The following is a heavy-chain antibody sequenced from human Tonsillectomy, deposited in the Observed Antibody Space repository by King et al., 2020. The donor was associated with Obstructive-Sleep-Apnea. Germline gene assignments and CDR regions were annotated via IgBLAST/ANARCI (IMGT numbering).Heavy chain of an antibody. D-gene: IGHD3-9*01. V-gene: IGHV1-24*01. Sequence: QLVQSGAEVKKPGASGKVSCKVSGYTLTELSMHWVRQAPGKGLDWMGGFDPEDGETIYSQKFQGRGTMTGDSSTDPAYMELSSLRSEDTAVYYCATTPSTTPINYDILTGYFKMGVFLDYWGQGTLVTVSS. CDR2: FDPEDGET. CDR1: GYTLTELS. CDR3: ATTPSTTPINYDILTGYFKMGVFLDY. J-gene: IGHJ4*02.